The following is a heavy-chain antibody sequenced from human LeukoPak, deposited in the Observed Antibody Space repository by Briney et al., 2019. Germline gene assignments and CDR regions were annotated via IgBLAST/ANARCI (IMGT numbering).Heavy chain of an antibody. D-gene: IGHD3-3*01. J-gene: IGHJ6*02. Sequence: GGSLRLSCAASGFTFSDYYMNWIRQAPGKGLEWVSYISSSGSTIYYADSVRGRFTISRDNAKNSLYLQMNSLRAEDTAVYYCARDRGVILNYYYGMDVWGQGTTVTVSS. CDR1: GFTFSDYY. V-gene: IGHV3-11*01. CDR3: ARDRGVILNYYYGMDV. CDR2: ISSSGSTI.